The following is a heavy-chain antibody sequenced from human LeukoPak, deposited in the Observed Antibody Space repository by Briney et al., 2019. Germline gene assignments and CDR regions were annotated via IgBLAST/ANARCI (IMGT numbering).Heavy chain of an antibody. CDR1: GGSFSGYY. Sequence: PSETLSLTCAVYGGSFSGYYWSWIRQPPGKGLEWIGEINHSGSTNYNPSLKSRVTISVDTSKNQFSLKLSSVTAADTAVYYCARHTQKFTYYYGSGSRPTYYFDYWGQGTLVTVSS. CDR2: INHSGST. D-gene: IGHD3-10*01. V-gene: IGHV4-34*01. J-gene: IGHJ4*02. CDR3: ARHTQKFTYYYGSGSRPTYYFDY.